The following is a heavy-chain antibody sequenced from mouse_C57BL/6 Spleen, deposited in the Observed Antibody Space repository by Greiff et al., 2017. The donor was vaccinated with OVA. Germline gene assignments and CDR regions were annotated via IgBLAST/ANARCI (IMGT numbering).Heavy chain of an antibody. D-gene: IGHD4-1*01. Sequence: DVKLQESGPELVKPGASVKMSCKASGYTFTDYNMHWVKQSHGKSLEWIGYINPNNGGTSYNQKFKGKATLTVNKSSSTAYMELRSLTSEDSAVYYCARANWDRYFDVWGTGTTVTVSS. CDR3: ARANWDRYFDV. CDR1: GYTFTDYN. V-gene: IGHV1-22*01. J-gene: IGHJ1*03. CDR2: INPNNGGT.